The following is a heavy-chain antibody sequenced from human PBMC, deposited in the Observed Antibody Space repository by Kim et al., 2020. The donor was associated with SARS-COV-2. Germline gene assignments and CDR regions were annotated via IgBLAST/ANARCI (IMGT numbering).Heavy chain of an antibody. J-gene: IGHJ6*02. V-gene: IGHV4-4*07. D-gene: IGHD4-4*01. CDR1: GGSISSYY. Sequence: SETLSLTCTVSGGSISSYYWSWIRQPAGKGLEWIGRIYTSGSTNYNPSLKSRVTMSVDTSKNQFSLKLSSVTAADTAVYYCARERTTALYYYYGMDVWGQGTTVTVSS. CDR3: ARERTTALYYYYGMDV. CDR2: IYTSGST.